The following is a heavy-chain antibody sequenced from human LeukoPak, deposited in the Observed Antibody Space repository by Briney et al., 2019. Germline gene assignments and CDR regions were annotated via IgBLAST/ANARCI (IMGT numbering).Heavy chain of an antibody. D-gene: IGHD4-17*01. V-gene: IGHV4-61*01. CDR2: IYYSGST. Sequence: SETLSLTCTVSGGSISSRSYYWSWIRQPPEKGLEWIGYIYYSGSTNYNPSLKSRVSISVDTSKNQFSLKLSSVTAADTAVYYCARGAYGDPTSFDYWGQGTLVTVSS. J-gene: IGHJ4*02. CDR3: ARGAYGDPTSFDY. CDR1: GGSISSRSYY.